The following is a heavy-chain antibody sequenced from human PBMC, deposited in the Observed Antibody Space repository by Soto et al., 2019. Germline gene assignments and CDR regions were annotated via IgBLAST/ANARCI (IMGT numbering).Heavy chain of an antibody. CDR3: AQGCCRSTSAVRYSLDY. CDR1: GLTFSSYA. V-gene: IGHV3-23*01. CDR2: ISPSGDLT. Sequence: GGSLRLSCEVSGLTFSSYAMNWVRQAPGKGLEWVSVISPSGDLTYYADSVKGRFTIFRDNPTNTVYLQMNYLRAEDTAVYYCAQGCCRSTSAVRYSLDYCGQGALVSVSS. J-gene: IGHJ4*02. D-gene: IGHD2-2*01.